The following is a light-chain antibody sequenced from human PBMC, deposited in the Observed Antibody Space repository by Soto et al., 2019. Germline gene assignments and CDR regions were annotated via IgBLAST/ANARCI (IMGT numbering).Light chain of an antibody. V-gene: IGKV3-15*01. Sequence: DIVMTQSPAXLXVSPGEXXTXXXRASXSXXXSLAWYQQKPGQAPRLLIYGASTRATGIPARFSGSGSGTEFTLTISSLQSEDFAVYYCQQYHKWPPYTFGQGTKLEIK. J-gene: IGKJ2*01. CDR2: GAS. CDR3: QQYHKWPPYT. CDR1: XSXXXS.